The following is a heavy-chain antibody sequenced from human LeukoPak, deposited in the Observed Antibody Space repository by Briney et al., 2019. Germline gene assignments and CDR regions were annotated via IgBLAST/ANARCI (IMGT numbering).Heavy chain of an antibody. CDR2: ISSSSSTI. CDR3: ARDRGDSSGWYFDY. J-gene: IGHJ4*02. D-gene: IGHD6-19*01. V-gene: IGHV3-48*02. Sequence: PGGSLRLSCAASGFTLSSYHMNWVRQAPGKGLEWVSYISSSSSTIYYADSVKGRFTISRDNAKNSLYLQMNSLRDADTAVYYCARDRGDSSGWYFDYWGQGTLVTVSS. CDR1: GFTLSSYH.